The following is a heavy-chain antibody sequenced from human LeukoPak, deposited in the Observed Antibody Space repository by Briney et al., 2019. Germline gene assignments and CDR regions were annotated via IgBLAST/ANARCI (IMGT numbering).Heavy chain of an antibody. CDR2: ITSSSSYI. Sequence: GGSLRLSCAASGFTFSSYSMNWVRQAPGKGLEWVSSITSSSSYIYYSDSLKGRFTISRDNAKNSLYLQVNSLRAEDTAVYYCAREAHGNCSGGSCYFLDYWGQGTLVTVSS. CDR3: AREAHGNCSGGSCYFLDY. J-gene: IGHJ4*02. D-gene: IGHD2-15*01. V-gene: IGHV3-21*01. CDR1: GFTFSSYS.